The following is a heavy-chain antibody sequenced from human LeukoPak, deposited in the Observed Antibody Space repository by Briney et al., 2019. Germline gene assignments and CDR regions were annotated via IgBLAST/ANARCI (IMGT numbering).Heavy chain of an antibody. CDR1: GFTFSSYA. CDR2: ISGSGSST. V-gene: IGHV3-23*01. D-gene: IGHD1-7*01. J-gene: IGHJ4*02. CDR3: AKDLSTGTMPFDY. Sequence: GGSLRLSCAASGFTFSSYAMSWVRQAPGKGLEWVSSISGSGSSTDYADSVKGRFTISRDNSKNTLYLQMNSLRAEDTAICYCAKDLSTGTMPFDYWGQGTLVTVTS.